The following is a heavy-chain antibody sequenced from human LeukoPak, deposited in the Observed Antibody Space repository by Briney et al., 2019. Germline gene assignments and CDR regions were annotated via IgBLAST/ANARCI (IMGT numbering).Heavy chain of an antibody. J-gene: IGHJ4*02. CDR1: GFTFSSYS. V-gene: IGHV3-21*01. CDR2: ISSSSSYI. D-gene: IGHD2-2*03. CDR3: ARVLDIVVVPASYYDY. Sequence: GGSLRLSCAASGFTFSSYSMNWVRQAPGKGLEWVSSISSSSSYIYYADSVKGRFTISRDNAKDSLYLQMNSLRAEDTAVYYCARVLDIVVVPASYYDYWGQGTLVTVSS.